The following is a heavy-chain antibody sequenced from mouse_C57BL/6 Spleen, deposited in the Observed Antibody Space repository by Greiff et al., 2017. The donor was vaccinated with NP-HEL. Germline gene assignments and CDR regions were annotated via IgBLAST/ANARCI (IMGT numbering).Heavy chain of an antibody. D-gene: IGHD1-1*01. V-gene: IGHV1-80*01. CDR2: ISPGDGDT. J-gene: IGHJ1*03. CDR1: GYAFSSYW. CDR3: ARDLTTVVATDWYFDV. Sequence: QVQLQQSGAELVKPGASVKISCKASGYAFSSYWMNWVKPRPGKGLEWIGQISPGDGDTNYNGKFKGKATLTADKSSSTAYMQLSSLTSEDSAVYFCARDLTTVVATDWYFDVWGTGTTVTVSS.